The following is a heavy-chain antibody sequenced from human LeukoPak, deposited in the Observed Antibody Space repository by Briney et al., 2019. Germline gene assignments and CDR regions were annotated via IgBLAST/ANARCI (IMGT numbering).Heavy chain of an antibody. CDR1: GYTFTSYA. V-gene: IGHV1-3*03. J-gene: IGHJ3*02. CDR2: INAGNGNT. CDR3: AREGYYGSGSYHDAFDI. Sequence: GASVKVSCKASGYTFTSYAMHWVRQAPGQRLEWMGWINAGNGNTKYSQESQGRVTITRDTSASTAYMELSSLRSEDMAVYYCAREGYYGSGSYHDAFDIWGQGTMVTVSS. D-gene: IGHD3-10*01.